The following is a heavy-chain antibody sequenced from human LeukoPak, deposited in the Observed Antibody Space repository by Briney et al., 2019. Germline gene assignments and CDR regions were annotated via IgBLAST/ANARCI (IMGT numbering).Heavy chain of an antibody. D-gene: IGHD3-22*01. J-gene: IGHJ3*02. CDR3: AGEDYFDSSGYASWRFDI. CDR1: GGSISDYY. CDR2: IYYSGNT. V-gene: IGHV4-59*01. Sequence: SETLSLTCTVSGGSISDYYWTWIRQPPGKGLEWIGHIYYSGNTIYNPSLKSRVTISVDTSKNQFSLKLTSVTTADTAVYYCAGEDYFDSSGYASWRFDIWGEGTMVTVSS.